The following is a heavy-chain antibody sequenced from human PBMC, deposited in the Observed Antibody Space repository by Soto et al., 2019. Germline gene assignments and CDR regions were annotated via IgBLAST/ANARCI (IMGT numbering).Heavy chain of an antibody. CDR2: SNSDGSTT. V-gene: IGHV3-74*03. J-gene: IGHJ4*02. CDR3: ARGSVGANFDS. D-gene: IGHD1-26*01. Sequence: EGQLVESGGGLVQPGGSLRLSCAASGLTFISYWMHWVRQVPGKGLVWVAHSNSDGSTTTYADSVKGRFTISRDNAKSTVDLQMNGLRAEETAVYYCARGSVGANFDSWLQSTLVTVSS. CDR1: GLTFISYW.